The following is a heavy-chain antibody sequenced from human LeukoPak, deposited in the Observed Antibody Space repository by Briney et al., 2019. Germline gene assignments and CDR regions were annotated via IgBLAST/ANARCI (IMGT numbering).Heavy chain of an antibody. Sequence: SETLSLTCTVSGGSIRSSSYYWGWIRQPPGKGLEWIGSIYYSGSTYYNPSLKSRVTISVDTSKNQFSLKLRSVTAADTAVYYCASQNRYCSNGVCFNYFDYWGQGTLVTVSS. CDR3: ASQNRYCSNGVCFNYFDY. V-gene: IGHV4-39*01. J-gene: IGHJ4*02. CDR1: GGSIRSSSYY. D-gene: IGHD2-8*01. CDR2: IYYSGST.